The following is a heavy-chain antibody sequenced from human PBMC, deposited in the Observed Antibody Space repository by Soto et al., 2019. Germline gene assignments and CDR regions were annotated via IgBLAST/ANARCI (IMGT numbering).Heavy chain of an antibody. D-gene: IGHD3-10*01. CDR3: ARDRTSWFGEYYFDY. CDR2: ISSSGSTI. Sequence: GGSLRLCCAASGFTFSDYYMSWIRQAPGKGLEWVSYISSSGSTIYYADSVKGRFTISRDNAKNSLYLQMNSLRAEDTAVYYCARDRTSWFGEYYFDYWGQGTLVTVSS. V-gene: IGHV3-11*01. CDR1: GFTFSDYY. J-gene: IGHJ4*02.